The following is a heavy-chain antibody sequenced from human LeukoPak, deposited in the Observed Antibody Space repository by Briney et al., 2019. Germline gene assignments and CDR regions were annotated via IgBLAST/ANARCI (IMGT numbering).Heavy chain of an antibody. CDR2: IHHDGRI. CDR1: GGSIDSTNW. Sequence: SETLSLTCDVFGGSIDSTNWWNWVRQPPGKGLEWIGEIHHDGRINYNPSLKSRVTLSVDKSKNQFSLRLNSVTAADTAMYYCARSHDHLWGNYPDYWGQGTLVTVSS. J-gene: IGHJ4*02. V-gene: IGHV4/OR15-8*01. CDR3: ARSHDHLWGNYPDY. D-gene: IGHD3-16*02.